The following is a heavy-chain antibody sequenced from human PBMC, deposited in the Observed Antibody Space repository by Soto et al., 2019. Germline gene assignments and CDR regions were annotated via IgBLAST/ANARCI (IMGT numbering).Heavy chain of an antibody. J-gene: IGHJ4*02. V-gene: IGHV3-7*01. D-gene: IGHD2-2*01. CDR2: IKQDGSEK. CDR3: AKNNRYCSSTNCFVFDY. Sequence: EVQLVESGGGLVQPGGSLRLSCAASGFTFSGYWMSWVRQAPGKGLEWVANIKQDGSEKYYVDSVKSRFTISRDNAKNSLYLLMNSLRAEDTAVYYCAKNNRYCSSTNCFVFDYWGQGTLVTVSS. CDR1: GFTFSGYW.